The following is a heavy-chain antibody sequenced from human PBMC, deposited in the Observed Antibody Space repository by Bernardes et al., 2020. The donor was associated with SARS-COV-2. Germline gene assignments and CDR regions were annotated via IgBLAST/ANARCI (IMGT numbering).Heavy chain of an antibody. CDR1: GFTFSSYW. V-gene: IGHV3-7*01. CDR3: ARDSAVAAAGCPNYYDYGMGV. D-gene: IGHD6-13*01. J-gene: IGHJ6*02. CDR2: IKQDGSDK. Sequence: GGSLRLSCAASGFTFSSYWMSWVRQAPGKGLEWVANIKQDGSDKYYVDSVKGRFTISRDNAKNSLYLQMNSLRAEDTAVYYCARDSAVAAAGCPNYYDYGMGVWGQGTTVTVSS.